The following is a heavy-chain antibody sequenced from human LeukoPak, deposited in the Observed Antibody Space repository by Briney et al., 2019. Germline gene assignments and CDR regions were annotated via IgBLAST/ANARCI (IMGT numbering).Heavy chain of an antibody. D-gene: IGHD2-2*01. CDR1: GGSISSGGYY. J-gene: IGHJ4*02. CDR3: ARGVVVPAAINY. Sequence: SETLSLTYTVSGGSISSGGYYWSWIRQHPGKGLEWIGYIYYSGSTYYNPSLKSRVTISVDTSKNQFSLKLSSVTAADTAVYYCARGVVVPAAINYWGQGTLVTVSS. V-gene: IGHV4-31*03. CDR2: IYYSGST.